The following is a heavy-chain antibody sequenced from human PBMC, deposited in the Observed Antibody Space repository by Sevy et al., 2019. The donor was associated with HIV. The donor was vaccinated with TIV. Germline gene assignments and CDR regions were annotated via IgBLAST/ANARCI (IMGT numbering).Heavy chain of an antibody. CDR3: SRDLRLRGYSYGCFDY. CDR1: GYTFTGQY. J-gene: IGHJ4*02. D-gene: IGHD5-18*01. CDR2: INPNSGDT. Sequence: VSVKVSCKASGYTFTGQYIHWVRQAPRQGLERMGWINPNSGDTKYAQEFKGRVTMTRDTSISTAYMELSGLKSDDTAVYYCSRDLRLRGYSYGCFDYWGQGTLVTVSS. V-gene: IGHV1-2*02.